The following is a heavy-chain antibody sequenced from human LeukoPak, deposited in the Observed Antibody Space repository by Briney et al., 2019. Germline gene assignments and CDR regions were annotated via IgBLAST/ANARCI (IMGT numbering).Heavy chain of an antibody. J-gene: IGHJ4*02. CDR2: INLDSGGT. CDR1: GYTFTDYY. D-gene: IGHD2-15*01. CDR3: ARDLRYCSGGSCL. Sequence: ASVKVSCKASGYTFTDYYIHWVRQAPGQGLEWLGRINLDSGGTNYAQKFQGRVTMTRDTSASTAYMEMSRLRSDDAPVYYCARDLRYCSGGSCLWGQGTLVTVSS. V-gene: IGHV1-2*06.